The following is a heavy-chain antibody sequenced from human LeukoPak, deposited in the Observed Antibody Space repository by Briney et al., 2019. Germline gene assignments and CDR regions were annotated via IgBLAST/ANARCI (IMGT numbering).Heavy chain of an antibody. V-gene: IGHV3-13*01. D-gene: IGHD2-15*01. CDR1: GFTFSSYD. CDR3: ARGLPGGLDP. CDR2: ISTAGDT. J-gene: IGHJ5*02. Sequence: GGSLRLSCAASGFTFSSYDMHWVRQAIGEGLEWVSSISTAGDTYFSGSVKGRFTISRENAKNSLYPQMNSLRVGDTAVYYCARGLPGGLDPWGQGTLVTVSS.